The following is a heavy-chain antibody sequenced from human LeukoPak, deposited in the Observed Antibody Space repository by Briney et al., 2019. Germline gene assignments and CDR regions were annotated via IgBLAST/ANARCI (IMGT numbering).Heavy chain of an antibody. CDR1: GFAFSDYY. V-gene: IGHV3-11*04. CDR3: ARDLSTIFGVVTFDY. Sequence: MTGGSLRLSCAASGFAFSDYYMSWIRQAPGKGLEWVSYISSSGSTIYYADSVKGRFTISRDNAKNSLYLQMNSLRAEDTAVYYCARDLSTIFGVVTFDYWGQGTLVTVSS. D-gene: IGHD3-3*01. CDR2: ISSSGSTI. J-gene: IGHJ4*02.